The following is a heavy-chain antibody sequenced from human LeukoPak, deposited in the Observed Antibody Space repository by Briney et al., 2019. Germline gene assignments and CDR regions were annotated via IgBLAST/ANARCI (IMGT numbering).Heavy chain of an antibody. D-gene: IGHD2-2*01. CDR2: IKQDGSEK. V-gene: IGHV3-7*01. CDR1: GFTFSSYW. CDR3: ARGPNIVAVPAAWPYYYGMDV. J-gene: IGHJ6*02. Sequence: GGSLRLSCAASGFTFSSYWMSWVRQAPGKGLEWVANIKQDGSEKYYVDSVKGRFTISRDNAKNSLYLQMNSLRAEDTAVYYCARGPNIVAVPAAWPYYYGMDVWGQGTTVTVSS.